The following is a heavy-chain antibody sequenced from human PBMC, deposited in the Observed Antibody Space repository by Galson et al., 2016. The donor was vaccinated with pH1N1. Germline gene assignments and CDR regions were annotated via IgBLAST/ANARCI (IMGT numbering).Heavy chain of an antibody. CDR2: INPNGGGT. J-gene: IGHJ5*02. D-gene: IGHD6-19*01. Sequence: SVKVSCKASGYTFTSCYIYWVRQAPGQGLEWMGAINPNGGGTSYAQKLQGRVTVTTDTSTSTVYMELSSLTSNDTAVYYCARDPYSAGWERRTAWFDPWGQGTLVTVSS. CDR3: ARDPYSAGWERRTAWFDP. V-gene: IGHV1-46*04. CDR1: GYTFTSCY.